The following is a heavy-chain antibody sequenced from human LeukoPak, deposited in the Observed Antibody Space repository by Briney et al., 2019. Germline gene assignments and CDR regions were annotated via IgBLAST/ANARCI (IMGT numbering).Heavy chain of an antibody. CDR1: GGSINSGGYS. J-gene: IGHJ4*02. V-gene: IGHV4-30-2*01. CDR2: IYHSGST. Sequence: SSETLSLTCAVSGGSINSGGYSWSWIRQPPGKGLEWMGHIYHSGSTYYNPSLKSRVTMSVDRSKNHFSLKLNSVTAADTAVYYCARGYGTFDFWGQGILVTVSS. D-gene: IGHD5-18*01. CDR3: ARGYGTFDF.